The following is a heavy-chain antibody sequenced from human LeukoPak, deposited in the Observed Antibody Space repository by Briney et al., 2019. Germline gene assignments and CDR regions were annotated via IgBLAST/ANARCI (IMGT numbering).Heavy chain of an antibody. CDR1: GFTFSSYW. D-gene: IGHD6-19*01. Sequence: GGSLRLSCAASGFTFSSYWMSWVRQAPGKGLGWVANIKKDGTEKKYVDSVKGRFTISRDNAKNSLYLQMNSLRAEDTALYYCAREGGSGWYSGWFDPWGQGTLVTVSS. J-gene: IGHJ5*02. V-gene: IGHV3-7*01. CDR3: AREGGSGWYSGWFDP. CDR2: IKKDGTEK.